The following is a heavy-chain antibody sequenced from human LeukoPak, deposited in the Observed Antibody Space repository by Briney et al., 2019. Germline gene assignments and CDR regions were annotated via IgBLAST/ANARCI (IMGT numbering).Heavy chain of an antibody. V-gene: IGHV4-34*01. J-gene: IGHJ5*02. Sequence: SETLSLTCAVYGGSFSGYYWSWIRQPPGKGLEWIGEINHSGSTNYNPSLKSRVTISVDTSKNQFSLKLCSVTAADTAVYYCARGRRKYYYDSSGCIDPWGQGTLVTVSS. CDR2: INHSGST. D-gene: IGHD3-22*01. CDR3: ARGRRKYYYDSSGCIDP. CDR1: GGSFSGYY.